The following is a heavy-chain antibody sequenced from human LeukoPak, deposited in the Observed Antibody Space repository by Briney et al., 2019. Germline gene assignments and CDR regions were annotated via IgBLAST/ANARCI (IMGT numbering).Heavy chain of an antibody. CDR2: IIPIFGTA. Sequence: SVKVSCKASGGTFSSYAVSWVRQAPGQGLEWMGGIIPIFGTANYAQKFQGRVTITADESTSTAYMELSSLRSEDTAVYYCARDSGIVVVPAAMTYNWFDPWGQGTLVTVSS. CDR1: GGTFSSYA. CDR3: ARDSGIVVVPAAMTYNWFDP. D-gene: IGHD2-2*01. V-gene: IGHV1-69*13. J-gene: IGHJ5*02.